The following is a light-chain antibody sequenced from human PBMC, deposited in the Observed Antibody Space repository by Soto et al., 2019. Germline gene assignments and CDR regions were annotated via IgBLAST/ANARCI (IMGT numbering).Light chain of an antibody. V-gene: IGKV3-11*01. CDR3: KQHGTWPPA. CDR1: QSVSSY. Sequence: EVVLTQSPATLSLSPGEGATLSCRASQSVSSYLAWYQQKPDQAPRLLIYDASNRATGIPARFTGSGSGTEFTLSISGLEPEDFEVYYCKQHGTWPPAFGGGTKVEIK. J-gene: IGKJ4*01. CDR2: DAS.